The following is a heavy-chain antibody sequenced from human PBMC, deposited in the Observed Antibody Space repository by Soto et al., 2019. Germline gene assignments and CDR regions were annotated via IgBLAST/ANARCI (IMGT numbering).Heavy chain of an antibody. D-gene: IGHD5-18*01. Sequence: PEGSLRLSSAASGFTVGSNYMSWVRQAPGKGLEWVSVIYSGGSTYYADSVKGRFTISRDNSKNTLYLQMNSLRAEDTAVYYCARGRQLEPYNWFDHWGQVTLATVSS. V-gene: IGHV3-53*01. CDR1: GFTVGSNY. CDR3: ARGRQLEPYNWFDH. J-gene: IGHJ5*02. CDR2: IYSGGST.